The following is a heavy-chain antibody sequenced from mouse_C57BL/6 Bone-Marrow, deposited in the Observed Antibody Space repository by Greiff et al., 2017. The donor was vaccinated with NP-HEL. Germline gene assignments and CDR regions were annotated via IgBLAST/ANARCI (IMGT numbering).Heavy chain of an antibody. CDR2: INPSSGYT. D-gene: IGHD2-4*01. Sequence: QVHVKQSGAELAKPGASVKLSCKASGYTFTSYWMHWVKQRPGQGLEWIGYINPSSGYTKYNQKFKDKATLTADKSSSTAYMQLSSLTYEDSAVYYCASLIYYDYDGYWGQGTLVTVSA. CDR3: ASLIYYDYDGY. J-gene: IGHJ3*01. CDR1: GYTFTSYW. V-gene: IGHV1-7*01.